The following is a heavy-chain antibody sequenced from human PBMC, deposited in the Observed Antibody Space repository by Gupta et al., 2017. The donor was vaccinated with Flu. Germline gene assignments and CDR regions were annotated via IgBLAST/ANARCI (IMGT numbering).Heavy chain of an antibody. CDR1: GGSISSRSYY. CDR2: IYYSGTT. D-gene: IGHD3-22*01. CDR3: ARTWPDYYDSSLPHDY. V-gene: IGHV4-39*01. Sequence: QLQLQESGPGLVKPSETLSPNCTVSGGSISSRSYYWGWVRQTPRKGLEWIGRIYYSGTTYYNPSLKSRVAIFADTSTNQFFLKLTSVTAADTAIYYCARTWPDYYDSSLPHDYWGQGTLVTVSS. J-gene: IGHJ4*02.